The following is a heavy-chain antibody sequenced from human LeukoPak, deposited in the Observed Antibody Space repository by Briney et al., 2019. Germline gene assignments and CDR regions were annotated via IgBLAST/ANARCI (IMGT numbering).Heavy chain of an antibody. Sequence: GASVKVSCTASGGTFSSYAISWVRQAPGQGLEWMGRIIPILGIANYAQKFQGRVTITADKSTSTAYMELRSLRSDDTAVYYCVRTLSDIRDGYNYWFDPWGQGTLVTVSS. CDR2: IIPILGIA. CDR3: VRTLSDIRDGYNYWFDP. CDR1: GGTFSSYA. V-gene: IGHV1-69*04. J-gene: IGHJ5*02. D-gene: IGHD5-24*01.